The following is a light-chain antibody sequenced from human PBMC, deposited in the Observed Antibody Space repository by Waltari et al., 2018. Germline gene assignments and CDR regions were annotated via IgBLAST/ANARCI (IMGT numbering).Light chain of an antibody. CDR1: SSDVASFKL. CDR3: CSYARSSPWV. V-gene: IGLV2-23*01. J-gene: IGLJ3*02. CDR2: EYT. Sequence: QSALTQPASVSGSPGQSITISCTGTSSDVASFKLVSWFQQYPGKAPKRIIYEYTERPSGFFSRFSGSKSGDTASLSISGLQAEDEADYHCCSYARSSPWVFGGGTKLTVL.